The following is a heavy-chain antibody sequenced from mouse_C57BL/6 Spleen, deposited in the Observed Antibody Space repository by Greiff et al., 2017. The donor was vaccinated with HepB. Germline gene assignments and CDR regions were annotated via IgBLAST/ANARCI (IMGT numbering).Heavy chain of an antibody. CDR2: IDPNSGGT. J-gene: IGHJ2*01. D-gene: IGHD1-1*01. CDR1: GYTFTSYW. Sequence: QQSCKASGYTFTSYWMHWVKQRPGRGLEWIGRIDPNSGGTKYNEKFKSKATLTVDKPSSTAYMQLSSLTSEDSAVYYCARSAGSSLWYFDYWGQGTTLTVSS. CDR3: ARSAGSSLWYFDY. V-gene: IGHV1-72*01.